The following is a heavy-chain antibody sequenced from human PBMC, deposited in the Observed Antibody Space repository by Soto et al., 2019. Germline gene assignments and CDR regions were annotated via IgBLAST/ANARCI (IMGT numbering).Heavy chain of an antibody. J-gene: IGHJ6*02. CDR2: IYYSGST. Sequence: PSETLSLTCTVSGGSISSYYWSWIRQPPGKGLEWIGYIYYSGSTNYNPSLKSRVTISVDTSKNQFSLKLSSVTAADTAVYYCARVEKRGYSYGYYYGMDVWGQGTTVTVSS. CDR3: ARVEKRGYSYGYYYGMDV. CDR1: GGSISSYY. V-gene: IGHV4-59*01. D-gene: IGHD5-18*01.